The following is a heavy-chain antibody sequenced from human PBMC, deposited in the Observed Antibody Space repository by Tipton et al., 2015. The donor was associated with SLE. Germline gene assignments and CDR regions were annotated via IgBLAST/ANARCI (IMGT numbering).Heavy chain of an antibody. V-gene: IGHV1-18*01. Sequence: QVQLVQSGAEVKKPGASVKVSCKASGDTFTGYDVNWVRQAPGQGLEWMGWISAYNGDTNYAQKFQGRVTMTTDTSTSTAYMELRGLRSDDSAVYYCASVRLGYSSGLPDYWGQGTLVTVSS. CDR1: GDTFTGYD. CDR2: ISAYNGDT. D-gene: IGHD6-25*01. CDR3: ASVRLGYSSGLPDY. J-gene: IGHJ4*02.